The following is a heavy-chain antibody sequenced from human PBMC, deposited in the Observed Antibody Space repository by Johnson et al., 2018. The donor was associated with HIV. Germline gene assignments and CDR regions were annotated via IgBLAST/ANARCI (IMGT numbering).Heavy chain of an antibody. V-gene: IGHV3-30*04. CDR2: ISYDGNKK. D-gene: IGHD6-13*01. J-gene: IGHJ3*02. CDR3: ARGRKDIGAADGLDNDAFDM. Sequence: QVQLVESRGGLVKPGGSLRLSCAVSEFTFSDYAMHWVRLAPGKGLQWVGVISYDGNKKYYADSVRGRFTISRDISKNTLYLQMDSLRPDDTALYYCARGRKDIGAADGLDNDAFDMWGQGTLVTISS. CDR1: EFTFSDYA.